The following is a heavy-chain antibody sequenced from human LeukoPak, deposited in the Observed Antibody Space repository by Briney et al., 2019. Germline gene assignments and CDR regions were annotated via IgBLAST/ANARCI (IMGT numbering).Heavy chain of an antibody. V-gene: IGHV1-69*04. J-gene: IGHJ4*02. CDR2: IIPILGIA. CDR3: ALPYYYDSSGYYY. D-gene: IGHD3-22*01. CDR1: GGTFSSYA. Sequence: ASVTVSCKASGGTFSSYAISWVRQAPGQGLEWMGRIIPILGIANYAQKFQGRVTITADKSTSTAYMELSSLRSEDTAVYYCALPYYYDSSGYYYWGQGTLVTVSS.